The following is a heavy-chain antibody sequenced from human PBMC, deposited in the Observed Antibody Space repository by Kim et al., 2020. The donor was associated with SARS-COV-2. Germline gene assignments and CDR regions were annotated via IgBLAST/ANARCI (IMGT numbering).Heavy chain of an antibody. CDR2: T. J-gene: IGHJ4*02. V-gene: IGHV4-59*01. CDR3: GSREITGYYDH. D-gene: IGHD3-9*01. Sequence: TNYNPSLKSRVAISIHTSKTQFSLRLSSVTSTDTAVYYCGSREITGYYDHWGPGNLVTVSS.